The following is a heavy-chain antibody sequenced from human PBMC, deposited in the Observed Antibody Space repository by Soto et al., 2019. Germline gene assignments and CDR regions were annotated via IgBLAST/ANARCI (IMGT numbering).Heavy chain of an antibody. J-gene: IGHJ4*02. CDR3: ARATSGYSYGYAFDY. V-gene: IGHV3-30-3*01. CDR1: GFTFSSYA. Sequence: PGGSLSLSCAASGFTFSSYAMHWVRQAPGKGLEWVAVISYDGSNKYYADSVKGRFTISRDNSKNTLYLQMNSLRAEDTAVYYCARATSGYSYGYAFDYWGQGTPVTVSS. D-gene: IGHD5-18*01. CDR2: ISYDGSNK.